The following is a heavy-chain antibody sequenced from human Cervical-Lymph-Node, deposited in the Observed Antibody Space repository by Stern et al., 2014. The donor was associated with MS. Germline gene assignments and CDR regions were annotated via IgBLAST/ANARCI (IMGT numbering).Heavy chain of an antibody. CDR2: ISWNSGSI. Sequence: MQLVQSGGGLVQPGRSLRLSCAASGFTFDDYAMHWVRQAPGKGLEWVSGISWNSGSIGYADSVKGRFTISRDNAKNSLYLQMNSLRAEDTALYYCAKDGGSYSAFQNRGQGTLVTVSS. J-gene: IGHJ1*01. V-gene: IGHV3-9*01. CDR1: GFTFDDYA. D-gene: IGHD1-26*01. CDR3: AKDGGSYSAFQN.